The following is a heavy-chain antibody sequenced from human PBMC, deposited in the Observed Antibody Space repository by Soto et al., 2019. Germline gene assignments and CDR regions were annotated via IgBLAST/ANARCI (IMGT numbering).Heavy chain of an antibody. V-gene: IGHV1-2*02. CDR2: INPNSGGT. D-gene: IGHD5-12*01. CDR3: ARDSGYDPSYYYGMDV. J-gene: IGHJ6*02. CDR1: GYTFTGYY. Sequence: GASVKVSCKASGYTFTGYYMHWVRQAPGQGLEWMGWINPNSGGTNYAQKFQGRVTMTRDTSISTAYMELSRLRSDDTAVYYCARDSGYDPSYYYGMDVWGQGTTVTVSS.